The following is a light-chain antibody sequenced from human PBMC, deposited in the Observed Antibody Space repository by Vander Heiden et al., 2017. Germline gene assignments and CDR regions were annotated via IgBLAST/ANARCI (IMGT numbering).Light chain of an antibody. Sequence: QSVLTQPPSPSGTPGQRVTIPCSGSSSNIGSYTVNWYQQLPGTGPKLLIYTNNQRPSGVPDRFSGSKSGTSASLAISGLQSEDEADYHCAAWDDTLNGVVFGGGTKLSVL. V-gene: IGLV1-44*01. CDR2: TNN. CDR1: SSNIGSYT. J-gene: IGLJ2*01. CDR3: AAWDDTLNGVV.